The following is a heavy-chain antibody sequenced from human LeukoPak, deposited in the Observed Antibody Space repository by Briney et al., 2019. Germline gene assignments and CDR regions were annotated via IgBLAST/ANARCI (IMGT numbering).Heavy chain of an antibody. V-gene: IGHV1-69*06. Sequence: SVKVSCKASGGTFSSYAISWVRQAPGQGLEWMGGIIPIFGTANYAQKFQGRVTITADKSTSTAYMELSSLRSEDTAVYYCARGPVLSPYYYYYMDVWGKGTTVTVSS. CDR2: IIPIFGTA. CDR3: ARGPVLSPYYYYYMDV. J-gene: IGHJ6*03. CDR1: GGTFSSYA.